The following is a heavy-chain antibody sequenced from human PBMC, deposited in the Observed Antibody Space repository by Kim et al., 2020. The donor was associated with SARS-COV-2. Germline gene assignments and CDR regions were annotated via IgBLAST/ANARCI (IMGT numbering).Heavy chain of an antibody. D-gene: IGHD3-10*01. Sequence: SVKVSCKASGGTFSSYAISWVRQAPGQGLEWMGGIIPIFGTANYAQKFQGRVTITADESTSTAYMELSSLRSEDTAVYYCAKYYYGSGSYFYWGQGTLVTVSS. V-gene: IGHV1-69*13. CDR3: AKYYYGSGSYFY. J-gene: IGHJ4*02. CDR2: IIPIFGTA. CDR1: GGTFSSYA.